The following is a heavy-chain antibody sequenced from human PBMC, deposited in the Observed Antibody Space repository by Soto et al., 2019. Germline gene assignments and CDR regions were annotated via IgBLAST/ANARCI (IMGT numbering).Heavy chain of an antibody. CDR3: ARHEGWTGPDQ. Sequence: SETLSLTCSVSGDSISTYYWGWIRQPAGKGLEWIGRIFPSGNTNYNPSLKSRLTMSVDTSKNQFSLRLSSVTAADTAVYYCARHEGWTGPDQWGQGTLVTVSS. CDR2: IFPSGNT. V-gene: IGHV4-4*07. D-gene: IGHD2-8*02. CDR1: GDSISTYY. J-gene: IGHJ5*02.